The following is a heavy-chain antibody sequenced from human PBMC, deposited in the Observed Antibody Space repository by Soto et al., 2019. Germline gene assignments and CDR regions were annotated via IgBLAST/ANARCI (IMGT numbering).Heavy chain of an antibody. CDR2: IDPSDSQT. J-gene: IGHJ4*02. V-gene: IGHV5-10-1*01. Sequence: PGESLKISCKGSGYSFAGYWITWVRQKPGKGLEWMGRIDPSDSQTYYSPSFRGHVTISATKSITTVFLQWSSLRASDTAMYYCARQIYDSDNGPNFQYYFDSWGQGTPVPVSS. CDR3: ARQIYDSDNGPNFQYYFDS. CDR1: GYSFAGYW. D-gene: IGHD3-22*01.